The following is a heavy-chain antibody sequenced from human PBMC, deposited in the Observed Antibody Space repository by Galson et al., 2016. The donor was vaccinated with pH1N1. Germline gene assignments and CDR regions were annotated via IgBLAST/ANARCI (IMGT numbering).Heavy chain of an antibody. CDR2: IRHDGSAK. CDR3: AKDESGELIPSRIDL. Sequence: SLRLSCAVSGFTFRRYGLHWVRQAPGMGLEWLTFIRHDGSAKFYADSVKGRFSISRDNSKNVLYMEMNSLRPEDTAVYYCAKDESGELIPSRIDLWGQGTLVTVSS. J-gene: IGHJ5*02. CDR1: GFTFRRYG. V-gene: IGHV3-30*02. D-gene: IGHD3-10*01.